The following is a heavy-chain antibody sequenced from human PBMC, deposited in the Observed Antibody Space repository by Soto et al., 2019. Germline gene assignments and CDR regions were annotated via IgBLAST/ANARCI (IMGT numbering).Heavy chain of an antibody. J-gene: IGHJ4*02. V-gene: IGHV3-30-3*01. CDR1: GFTFSSYA. Sequence: GGSLRLSCAASGFTFSSYAMRWVRQAPGKGLEWVAVISYDGSNKYYADSVKGRFTISRDNSKNTLYLQMNSLRAEDTAVYYWAIDQWLVSCFDDWGQGTRVTVSS. CDR2: ISYDGSNK. D-gene: IGHD6-19*01. CDR3: AIDQWLVSCFDD.